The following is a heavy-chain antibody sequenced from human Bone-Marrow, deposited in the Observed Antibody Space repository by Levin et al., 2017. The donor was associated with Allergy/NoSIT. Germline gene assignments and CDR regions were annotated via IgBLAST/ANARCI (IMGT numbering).Heavy chain of an antibody. D-gene: IGHD1-7*01. CDR1: GGTFNSYA. Sequence: ASVKVSCKASGGTFNSYAFTWVRQAPGQGLQWVGGIIPFFGTANYAQKFQGRVTITADESTSTVYMELISLRSEDTGVYYCARELRYNWDSAHNWFDPWGQGTLVTVSS. CDR3: ARELRYNWDSAHNWFDP. V-gene: IGHV1-69*13. J-gene: IGHJ5*02. CDR2: IIPFFGTA.